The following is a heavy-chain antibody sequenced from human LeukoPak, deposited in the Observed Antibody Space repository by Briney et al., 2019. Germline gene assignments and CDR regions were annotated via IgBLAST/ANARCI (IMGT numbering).Heavy chain of an antibody. CDR1: GFTFNDYA. CDR2: ISWNSGSI. D-gene: IGHD5-12*01. Sequence: PGGSPRLSCAASGFTFNDYAMHWVRQAPGKGLEWVSGISWNSGSIGYADSVKGRFTISRDNAKNSLYLQMNSLRAEDTALYYCAKDSGYDVRWYYFDYWGQGTLVTVSS. CDR3: AKDSGYDVRWYYFDY. V-gene: IGHV3-9*01. J-gene: IGHJ4*02.